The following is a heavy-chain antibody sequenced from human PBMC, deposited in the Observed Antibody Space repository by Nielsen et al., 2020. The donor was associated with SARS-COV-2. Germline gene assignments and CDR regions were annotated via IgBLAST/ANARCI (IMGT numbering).Heavy chain of an antibody. J-gene: IGHJ4*02. Sequence: GSLRLSCTVSGGSISSYYWSWIRQPPGKGLEWIGSIYHSGSTYYNPSLKSRVTISVDTSKNQFSLKLSSVTAADTAVYYCARDLSGNYSYFDYWGQGTLVTVSS. CDR3: ARDLSGNYSYFDY. CDR1: GGSISSYY. V-gene: IGHV4-38-2*02. CDR2: IYHSGST. D-gene: IGHD1-26*01.